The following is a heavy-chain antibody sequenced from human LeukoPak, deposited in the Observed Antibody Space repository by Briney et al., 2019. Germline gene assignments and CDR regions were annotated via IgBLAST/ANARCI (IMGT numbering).Heavy chain of an antibody. J-gene: IGHJ4*02. Sequence: SETPSLTCTVSGGSISSSSYYWGWIRQPPGKGLEWIGSIYYSGSTYYNPSLKSRVTISVDTSKNQFSLKLSSVTAADTAVYYCATAMIVVAVFDYWGQGTLVTVSS. V-gene: IGHV4-39*05. CDR2: IYYSGST. D-gene: IGHD3-22*01. CDR3: ATAMIVVAVFDY. CDR1: GGSISSSSYY.